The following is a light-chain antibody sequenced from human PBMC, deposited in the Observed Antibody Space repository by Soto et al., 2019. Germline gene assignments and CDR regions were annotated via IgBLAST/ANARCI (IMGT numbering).Light chain of an antibody. CDR3: CSSGGSPTYV. J-gene: IGLJ1*01. CDR2: EVN. Sequence: QSVLTQPASVSGSPGQSITISCTGTSSNVGSYKLVSWYQQHPGKATKLMIFEVNKRPSGVSNRFSGSKSGNTASLTISGLKVEDEADYYCCSSGGSPTYVFGTWTKLTVL. CDR1: SSNVGSYKL. V-gene: IGLV2-23*02.